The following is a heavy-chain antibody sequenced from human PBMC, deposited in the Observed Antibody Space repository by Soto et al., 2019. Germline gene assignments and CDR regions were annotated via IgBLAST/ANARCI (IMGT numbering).Heavy chain of an antibody. V-gene: IGHV1-24*01. CDR2: FDPEDGET. Sequence: ASVKVSCKVSGYTLTELSMHWVRQAPGKGLEWMGGFDPEDGETIYAQKFQGRVTMTEDTSTDTAYMELSSLRSEDTAVYYCATAYSSGWYLNFDYWGQGTLVTVSS. CDR1: GYTLTELS. J-gene: IGHJ4*02. CDR3: ATAYSSGWYLNFDY. D-gene: IGHD6-19*01.